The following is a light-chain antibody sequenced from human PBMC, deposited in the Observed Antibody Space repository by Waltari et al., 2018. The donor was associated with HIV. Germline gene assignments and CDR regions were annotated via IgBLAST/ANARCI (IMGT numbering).Light chain of an antibody. CDR3: AAWDDSLSALV. Sequence: QSVLTQPPSVSGTPGQRVTISCSGSSSNVGSTYVYWYQQLPGTAPKPLIYRDNHRPSGVPDRFSGSKSGTSASLAISGLRSEDEADYHCAAWDDSLSALVFGGGTKLAVL. CDR2: RDN. J-gene: IGLJ2*01. CDR1: SSNVGSTY. V-gene: IGLV1-47*01.